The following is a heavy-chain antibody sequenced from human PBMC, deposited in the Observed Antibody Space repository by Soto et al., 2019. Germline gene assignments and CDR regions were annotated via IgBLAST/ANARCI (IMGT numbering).Heavy chain of an antibody. V-gene: IGHV3-30-3*01. J-gene: IGHJ6*02. Sequence: QVQLVESGGSVVQPGRSLRLSCAASGFTFTDYALHWVRQAPGKGLEWVAVISYDGGKKYYADSVKGRFTISRDNSKNTVYLQMNSLRVEDTAVYYCARDTYLDSSGPTYYYYYGIDVWGQGTTVTVSS. D-gene: IGHD3-22*01. CDR2: ISYDGGKK. CDR1: GFTFTDYA. CDR3: ARDTYLDSSGPTYYYYYGIDV.